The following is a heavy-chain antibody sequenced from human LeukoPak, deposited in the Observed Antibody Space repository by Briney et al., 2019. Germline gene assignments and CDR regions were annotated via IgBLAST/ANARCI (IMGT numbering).Heavy chain of an antibody. J-gene: IGHJ4*02. V-gene: IGHV4-30-4*01. CDR3: ARGRYPVAGILATYYFDY. Sequence: SQTLSLTCTVSGGSISSGDYYWSWIRQPPGKGLEWIGYIYYSGSTYYNPSLKSRVTISVDTSKNQFSLKLSSVTAADTAVYYCARGRYPVAGILATYYFDYWGQGTLVTVSS. CDR2: IYYSGST. CDR1: GGSISSGDYY. D-gene: IGHD6-19*01.